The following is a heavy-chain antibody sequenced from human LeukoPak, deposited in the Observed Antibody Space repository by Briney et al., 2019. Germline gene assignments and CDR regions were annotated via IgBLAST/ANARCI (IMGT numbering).Heavy chain of an antibody. V-gene: IGHV1-2*02. D-gene: IGHD2-2*03. J-gene: IGHJ4*02. CDR2: INPNSGRT. CDR3: AREGVLDIVVVPAAPFDY. CDR1: GYTFTGYY. Sequence: ASVKVSCKASGYTFTGYYMHWVRQAPGQGLEWMGWINPNSGRTNYAQKFQGRVTMARDTSISTAYMELSRLRPDDTAVYYCAREGVLDIVVVPAAPFDYWGQGTLVTVSS.